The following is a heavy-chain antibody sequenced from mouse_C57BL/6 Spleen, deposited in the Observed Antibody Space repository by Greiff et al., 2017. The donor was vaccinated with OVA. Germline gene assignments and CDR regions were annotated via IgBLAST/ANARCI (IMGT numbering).Heavy chain of an antibody. V-gene: IGHV1-53*01. J-gene: IGHJ2*01. CDR2: INPSNGGT. CDR3: ARGLSVGYYKGDY. CDR1: GYTFTSYW. Sequence: QVHVKQSGTELVKPGASVKLSCKASGYTFTSYWMHWVKQRPGQGLEWIGNINPSNGGTNYNEKFKSKATLAVDKSSSTAYMQLSSLTSEDSAVYYSARGLSVGYYKGDYWGQGTTLTVSS. D-gene: IGHD2-3*01.